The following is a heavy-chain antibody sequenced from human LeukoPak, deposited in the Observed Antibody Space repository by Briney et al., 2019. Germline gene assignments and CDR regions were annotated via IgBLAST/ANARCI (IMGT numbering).Heavy chain of an antibody. Sequence: TGGSLRLSCGASGFTFSNYAMSWVRQAAGKGLEWVSGISGTGDTTYYADSVKGRFTISRDNSKNTLYLQMNSLRAEDTAVYYCARDDTVYFDYWGQGTLVTVSS. J-gene: IGHJ4*02. CDR3: ARDDTVYFDY. CDR1: GFTFSNYA. V-gene: IGHV3-23*01. D-gene: IGHD2-2*02. CDR2: ISGTGDTT.